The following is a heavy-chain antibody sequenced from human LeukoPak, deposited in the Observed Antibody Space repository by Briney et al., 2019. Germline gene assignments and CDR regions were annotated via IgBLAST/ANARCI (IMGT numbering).Heavy chain of an antibody. CDR2: IKQDGSEK. CDR1: GFTFSSYW. Sequence: GSLRLSCAASGFTFSSYWMSWVRQAPGKGLEWVANIKQDGSEKYYADSVKGRFTISRDNAKNSLYLQMNSLRAEDTAVYYCARGRSGWSPYYYYGMDVWGQGTTVTVSS. V-gene: IGHV3-7*01. J-gene: IGHJ6*02. D-gene: IGHD6-19*01. CDR3: ARGRSGWSPYYYYGMDV.